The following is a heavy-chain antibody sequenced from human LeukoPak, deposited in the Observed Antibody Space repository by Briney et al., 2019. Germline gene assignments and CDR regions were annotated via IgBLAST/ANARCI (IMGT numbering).Heavy chain of an antibody. V-gene: IGHV4-39*01. CDR1: GGSISSSSYY. Sequence: SETLSLTCTVSGGSISSSSYYWGWIRQPPGKGLEWIGSIYYSGSTYYNPSLKSRVTISVDTSKNQFSLKLSSVTAADTAVYYCARGAVESDYVWGSYPYWGQGTLVTVSS. J-gene: IGHJ4*02. CDR3: ARGAVESDYVWGSYPY. CDR2: IYYSGST. D-gene: IGHD3-16*02.